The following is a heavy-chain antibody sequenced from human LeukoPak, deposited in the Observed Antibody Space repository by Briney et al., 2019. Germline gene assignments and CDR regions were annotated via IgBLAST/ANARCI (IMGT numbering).Heavy chain of an antibody. D-gene: IGHD3-16*01. Sequence: GGSLTLSCAASGYTFSRHGIHWVRQAPGKGLEWVAVVWYDGRNRDYADSVKGRFTISKDNSNNMVFLQMDRLRAEDTAAYYCARLWGGNGYSGGSLNLWGQGTLVTVSS. CDR3: ARLWGGNGYSGGSLNL. V-gene: IGHV3-33*01. CDR2: VWYDGRNR. J-gene: IGHJ5*02. CDR1: GYTFSRHG.